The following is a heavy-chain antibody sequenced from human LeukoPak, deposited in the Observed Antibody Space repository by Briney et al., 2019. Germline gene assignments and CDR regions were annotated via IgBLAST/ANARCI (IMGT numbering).Heavy chain of an antibody. Sequence: SCKASGGTFSSYSMNWVRQAPGKGLEWVSYISSSSSTIYYADSVKGRFTISRDNAKNSLYLQMNSLRAEDTAVYYCIVLAVTATLGFDYWGQGTLVTVSS. J-gene: IGHJ4*02. CDR2: ISSSSSTI. V-gene: IGHV3-48*01. CDR1: GGTFSSYS. CDR3: IVLAVTATLGFDY. D-gene: IGHD6-19*01.